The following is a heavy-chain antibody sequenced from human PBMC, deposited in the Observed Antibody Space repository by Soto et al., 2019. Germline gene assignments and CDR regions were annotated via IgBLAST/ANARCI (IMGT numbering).Heavy chain of an antibody. V-gene: IGHV5-51*01. J-gene: IGHJ5*02. CDR2: IYPDDSDT. CDR3: ARGKYSSPRGGLDVWGQGTPVTVSSGKHLDTSKNQFSLKPASVPAADPAVYYCAIDRRINYDNSSPPAGFDP. Sequence: IYPDDSDTRYSPSFQGQVTISADKSIQTAYLQWGSLKASDSALYYCARGKYSSPRGGLDVWGQGTPVTVSSGKHLDTSKNQFSLKPASVPAADPAVYYCAIDRRINYDNSSPPAGFDPWGQGTLVTVSS. D-gene: IGHD3-16*01.